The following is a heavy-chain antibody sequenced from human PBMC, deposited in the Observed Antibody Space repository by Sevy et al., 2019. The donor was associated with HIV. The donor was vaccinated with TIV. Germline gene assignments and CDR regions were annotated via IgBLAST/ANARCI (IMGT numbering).Heavy chain of an antibody. J-gene: IGHJ5*02. V-gene: IGHV4-38-2*02. CDR1: GYSISSGYY. CDR2: IYHSGST. D-gene: IGHD2-15*01. CDR3: ARGELYSGGGGYCSGGSCYSGLWIDP. Sequence: SETLSLTCTVSGYSISSGYYWGWIRQPPGKGLEWIGSIYHSGSTCYNPSLKSRVTISVDTSKNQFSLKLSSVTAADTAVYYCARGELYSGGGGYCSGGSCYSGLWIDPWGQGTLVTVSS.